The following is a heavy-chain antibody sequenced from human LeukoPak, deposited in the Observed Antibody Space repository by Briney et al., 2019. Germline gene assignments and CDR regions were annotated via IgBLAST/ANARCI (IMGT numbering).Heavy chain of an antibody. CDR2: ISSSSSDI. CDR1: GFTFSSYS. J-gene: IGHJ3*02. V-gene: IGHV3-21*01. CDR3: ARDRLGATVTTDAFDI. Sequence: GGSLRLSRAASGFTFSSYSMNWVRQAPGKGLEWVSSISSSSSDIYYADSVKGRFTISRDNAKNSLYLQMNSLRAEDTAVYYCARDRLGATVTTDAFDIWGQGTMVTVSS. D-gene: IGHD4-17*01.